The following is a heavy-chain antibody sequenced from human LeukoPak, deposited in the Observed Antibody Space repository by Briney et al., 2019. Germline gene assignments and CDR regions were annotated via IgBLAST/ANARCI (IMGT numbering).Heavy chain of an antibody. CDR2: IYYFGTT. V-gene: IGHV4-39*01. J-gene: IGHJ3*02. D-gene: IGHD3-16*02. CDR1: GGSISTSSYY. CDR3: ARQSGDYVWGSYRPADAFDI. Sequence: SETLSLTCTVPGGSISTSSYYWGWVRQPPGKGLEWIGSIYYFGTTYYNPSLKSRVTISVDTSKNQFSLKLSSVTAADTAVYYCARQSGDYVWGSYRPADAFDIWGQGTMVTVSS.